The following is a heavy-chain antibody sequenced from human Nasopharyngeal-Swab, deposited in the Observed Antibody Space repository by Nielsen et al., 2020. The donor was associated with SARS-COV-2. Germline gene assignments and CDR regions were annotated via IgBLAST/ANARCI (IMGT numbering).Heavy chain of an antibody. Sequence: GESLKISCAASGFTFSSYSMNWVRQAPGKGLEGVSYISSSSSTIYYADSVKGRFTISRDNAKNSLYLQMNSLRDEDTAMYYCASNSGYSYGSPLDNWGQGTLVTVSS. D-gene: IGHD5-18*01. V-gene: IGHV3-48*02. CDR1: GFTFSSYS. CDR3: ASNSGYSYGSPLDN. CDR2: ISSSSSTI. J-gene: IGHJ4*02.